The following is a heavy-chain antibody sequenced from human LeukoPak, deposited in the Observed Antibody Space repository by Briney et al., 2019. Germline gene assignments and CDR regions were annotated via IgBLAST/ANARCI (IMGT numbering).Heavy chain of an antibody. Sequence: GGSLRLSCAASGFTFSNAWMSWVRQAPGKGLEWVGRIKSKTDGGTTDYAAPVKGRFTISRDDSKNTLYLQMNSLRAEDTAVYYCARDRTTVTTFDYWGQGTLVTVSS. CDR1: GFTFSNAW. D-gene: IGHD4-17*01. CDR2: IKSKTDGGTT. V-gene: IGHV3-15*01. CDR3: ARDRTTVTTFDY. J-gene: IGHJ4*02.